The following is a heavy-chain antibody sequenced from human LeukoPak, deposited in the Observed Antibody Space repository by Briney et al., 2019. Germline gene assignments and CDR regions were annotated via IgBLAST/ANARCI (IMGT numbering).Heavy chain of an antibody. CDR1: GGSMSSYY. Sequence: SETLSLTCTVSGGSMSSYYWSWIRQPPGKGLEWIGYIYYSGTTNYNPSLKSRATISVDTSKNQFYLKLSSVTAADTAIYYCARRDTSSWYLDYWGQGTLLTVSS. D-gene: IGHD6-13*01. CDR2: IYYSGTT. J-gene: IGHJ4*02. V-gene: IGHV4-59*08. CDR3: ARRDTSSWYLDY.